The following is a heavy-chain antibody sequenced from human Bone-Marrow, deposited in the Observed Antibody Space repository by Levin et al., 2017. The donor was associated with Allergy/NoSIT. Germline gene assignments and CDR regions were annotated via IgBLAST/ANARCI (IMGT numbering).Heavy chain of an antibody. J-gene: IGHJ4*02. CDR1: GYSFSSHW. CDR2: IYPGDSDT. D-gene: IGHD1-26*01. Sequence: GASVKVSCKGSGYSFSSHWIGWVRQMSGKGLEWLGNIYPGDSDTRYSPSFQGQVTISADKSISTAYLQWSSLKASDTAIYYCARRDSGSSLFDYWGQGTLVTVSS. CDR3: ARRDSGSSLFDY. V-gene: IGHV5-51*01.